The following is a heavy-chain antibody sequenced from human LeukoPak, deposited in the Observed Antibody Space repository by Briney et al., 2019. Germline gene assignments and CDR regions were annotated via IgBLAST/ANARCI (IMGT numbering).Heavy chain of an antibody. CDR3: ARDTGAAAVS. D-gene: IGHD6-13*01. CDR1: GGSISSGGYY. CDR2: IYYSGST. Sequence: SETLSLTCTVSGGSISSGGYYWSWIRQHPGKGLEWIGYIYYSGSTCYNPSLKSRVTISVDTSKNQFSLKLSSVTAADTAVYYCARDTGAAAVSWGQGTLVTVSS. J-gene: IGHJ5*02. V-gene: IGHV4-31*03.